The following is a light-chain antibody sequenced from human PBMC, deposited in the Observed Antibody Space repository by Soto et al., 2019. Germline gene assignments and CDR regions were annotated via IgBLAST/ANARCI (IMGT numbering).Light chain of an antibody. V-gene: IGLV2-14*01. CDR1: SSDVGGYNY. CDR3: SSYTSSSTLAV. CDR2: DVS. Sequence: QSALTQPASVSGSPGQSITISCTGTSSDVGGYNYVSWYQQHPGKAPKLMIYDVSNRPSGVSNRFSCSKSGNTASLTISGLQAEDVADYSCSSYTSSSTLAVFGGGTKLTFL. J-gene: IGLJ2*01.